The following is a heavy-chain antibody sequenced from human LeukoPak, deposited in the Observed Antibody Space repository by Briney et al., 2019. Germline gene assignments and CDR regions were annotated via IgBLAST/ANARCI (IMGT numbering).Heavy chain of an antibody. CDR2: IKQDGSEK. Sequence: GGSLRLSCAASGFTFSTYWMSWVRQAPGKGLEWVANIKQDGSEKYYVDSVKGRFTISRESSQNTLYLQMNSLRVEDTAVYYCAKDVRTEAAAMSYWGQGSLVIVSS. J-gene: IGHJ4*02. V-gene: IGHV3-7*01. D-gene: IGHD2-2*01. CDR3: AKDVRTEAAAMSY. CDR1: GFTFSTYW.